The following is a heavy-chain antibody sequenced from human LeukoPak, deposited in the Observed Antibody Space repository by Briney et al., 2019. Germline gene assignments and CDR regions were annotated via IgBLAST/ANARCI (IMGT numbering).Heavy chain of an antibody. CDR2: INPSGGDT. Sequence: GASVKVSCGASGYSFTIYYMHWVRQAPGQGLEWMGIINPSGGDTTYAQKFQGRVTMTRDTSTSTIYMELSSLRSEDTAVYYCARGKSDLGYWGQGTLVTVSS. CDR3: ARGKSDLGY. J-gene: IGHJ4*02. CDR1: GYSFTIYY. V-gene: IGHV1-46*01.